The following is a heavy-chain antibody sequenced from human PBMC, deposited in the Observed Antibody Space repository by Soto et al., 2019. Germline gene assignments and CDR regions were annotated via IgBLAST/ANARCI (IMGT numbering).Heavy chain of an antibody. CDR3: ARGGKTVTTRGGGFDL. V-gene: IGHV3-33*01. J-gene: IGHJ2*01. CDR1: GFTFSSYG. CDR2: IWYDGSNK. Sequence: QVQLVESGGGVVQPGRSLRLSCAASGFTFSSYGMHWVRQAPGKGLEWVAVIWYDGSNKYYADSVKGRFTISRDNSKNTRYLQMNSLRAEDTAVYYCARGGKTVTTRGGGFDLWGRGTLVTVSS. D-gene: IGHD4-17*01.